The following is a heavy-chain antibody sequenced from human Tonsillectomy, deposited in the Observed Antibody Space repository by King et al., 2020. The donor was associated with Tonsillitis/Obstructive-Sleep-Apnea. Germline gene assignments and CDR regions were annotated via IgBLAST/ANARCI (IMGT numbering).Heavy chain of an antibody. CDR3: ARGRFGFYYY. CDR2: ISSGGDTV. Sequence: VQLVESGGGLVQPGGSLRLSCAASGFSFSNYEMNWVRQAPEKGLEWVSYISSGGDTVYYADSVKGRFTISRDNAKNSLYLQVNSLRAEDTAVYYCARGRFGFYYYWGQGTLVTVSS. J-gene: IGHJ4*02. CDR1: GFSFSNYE. D-gene: IGHD3-16*01. V-gene: IGHV3-48*03.